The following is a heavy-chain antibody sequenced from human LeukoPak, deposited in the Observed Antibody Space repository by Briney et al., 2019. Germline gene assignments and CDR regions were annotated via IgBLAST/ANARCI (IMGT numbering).Heavy chain of an antibody. D-gene: IGHD4-17*01. V-gene: IGHV3-64*01. J-gene: IGHJ4*02. Sequence: GGSLRLSCAASGFPFSSYPMHWVGQTPGKGLEYVSAISSHGGSTYYANSVKGRFTISRDNSKNTLYLQMGSLRAEDMAVYYCARTRIYGDYGLNFDYWGQGTLVTVSS. CDR3: ARTRIYGDYGLNFDY. CDR1: GFPFSSYP. CDR2: ISSHGGST.